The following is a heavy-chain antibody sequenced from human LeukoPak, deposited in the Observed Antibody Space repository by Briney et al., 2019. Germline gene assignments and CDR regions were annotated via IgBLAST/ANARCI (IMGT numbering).Heavy chain of an antibody. CDR3: ARKGLRPLEWLSEYFFDY. CDR2: INRSGIT. Sequence: PSETLSLTCAVYGGSFSGYYWSWIRQPPGKGLEWIGEINRSGITNHNPSLKSRVTISVDTSKNQFTLKVRSVTAADTGVYFCARKGLRPLEWLSEYFFDYWGQGTLVSVAS. J-gene: IGHJ4*02. D-gene: IGHD3-3*01. CDR1: GGSFSGYY. V-gene: IGHV4-34*01.